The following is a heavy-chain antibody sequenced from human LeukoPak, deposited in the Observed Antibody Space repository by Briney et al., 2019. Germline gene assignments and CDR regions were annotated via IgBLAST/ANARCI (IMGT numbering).Heavy chain of an antibody. CDR3: AKEYCGGDCYSPDAFDI. CDR1: GFTFSSYG. CDR2: ISYDGSNK. J-gene: IGHJ3*02. Sequence: PGGSLRLSCAASGFTFSSYGMHWVRQAPGKGLEWVAVISYDGSNKYYADSVKGRFTISRDNSKNTLYLQMNSLRAEDTAVYYCAKEYCGGDCYSPDAFDIWGQGTMVTVSS. D-gene: IGHD2-21*02. V-gene: IGHV3-30*18.